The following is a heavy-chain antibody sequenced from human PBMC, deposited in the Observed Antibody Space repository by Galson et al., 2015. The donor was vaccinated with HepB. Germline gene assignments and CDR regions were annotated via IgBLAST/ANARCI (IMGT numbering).Heavy chain of an antibody. V-gene: IGHV2-5*01. J-gene: IGHJ4*02. CDR1: GFSLSTSGVG. CDR3: AHSVYDSSGYWRQRPYFDY. D-gene: IGHD3-22*01. Sequence: PALVKPTQTLTLTCTFSGFSLSTSGVGVGWIRQPPGKALEWLALIYWNDDKRYSPSLKSRLTITKDTSKNQVVLTMTNMDPVDTATYYCAHSVYDSSGYWRQRPYFDYWGQGTLVTVSS. CDR2: IYWNDDK.